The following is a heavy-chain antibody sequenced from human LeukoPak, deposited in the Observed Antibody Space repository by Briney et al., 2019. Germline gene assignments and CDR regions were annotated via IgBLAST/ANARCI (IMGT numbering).Heavy chain of an antibody. V-gene: IGHV4-34*01. D-gene: IGHD2-2*03. CDR1: GGSFSGYY. CDR3: ARFVGSSGMDV. CDR2: INHSGST. J-gene: IGHJ6*02. Sequence: PSETLSLTCAVYGGSFSGYYWSWIRQPPGKGLEWIGEINHSGSTNYNPSLKSRVTISVDTSKNQFSLKLSSVTAADTAVYYCARFVGSSGMDVWGQGTTVTVSS.